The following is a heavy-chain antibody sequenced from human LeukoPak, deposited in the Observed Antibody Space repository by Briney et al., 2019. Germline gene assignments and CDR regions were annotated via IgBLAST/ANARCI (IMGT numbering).Heavy chain of an antibody. V-gene: IGHV1-69*04. CDR1: GGTFSSYA. J-gene: IGHJ6*02. Sequence: GASVKVFCKASGGTFSSYAISWVRQAPGQGLEWMGRIIPIFGIANYAQKFQGRVTITADKSTSTAYMELSSLRSEDTAVYYCARVPPARNDYSNYVDYYGMDVWGQGTTVTVSS. D-gene: IGHD4-11*01. CDR2: IIPIFGIA. CDR3: ARVPPARNDYSNYVDYYGMDV.